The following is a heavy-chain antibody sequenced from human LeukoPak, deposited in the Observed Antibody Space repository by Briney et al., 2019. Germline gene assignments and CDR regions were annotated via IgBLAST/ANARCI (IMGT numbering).Heavy chain of an antibody. CDR1: GFTFSDYY. CDR3: ARDRGRIPRSPDY. Sequence: PGGSLRLSCAASGFTFSDYYMSWIRQAPGKGLEWVSYISSSGSTIYNADSVKGRFTISRDNAKNSLYLQMNSLRAEDTAVYYCARDRGRIPRSPDYWGQGTLVTVSS. V-gene: IGHV3-11*01. CDR2: ISSSGSTI. J-gene: IGHJ4*02. D-gene: IGHD1-26*01.